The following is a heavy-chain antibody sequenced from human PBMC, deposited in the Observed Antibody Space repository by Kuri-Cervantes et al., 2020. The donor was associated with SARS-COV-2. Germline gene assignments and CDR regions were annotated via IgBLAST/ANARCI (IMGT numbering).Heavy chain of an antibody. J-gene: IGHJ4*02. CDR3: ARDLAVTGLYYFDY. D-gene: IGHD5-18*01. Sequence: SETLSLTCTVSGYSISSGSYWGWVRQPPGKGLEWIGMISHGGSTYYNPSLKSRITISVDTSKNQFSLRLSSVTAADTAVYYCARDLAVTGLYYFDYWGQGTLVTVSS. CDR2: ISHGGST. CDR1: GYSISSGSY. V-gene: IGHV4-38-2*02.